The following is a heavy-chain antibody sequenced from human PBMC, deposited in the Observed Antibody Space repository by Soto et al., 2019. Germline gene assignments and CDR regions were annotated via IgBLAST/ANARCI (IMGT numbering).Heavy chain of an antibody. CDR2: IKQDGSEK. CDR1: GFTFSSYW. CDR3: AVGGCVSGGSCRDY. D-gene: IGHD2-15*01. J-gene: IGHJ4*02. Sequence: GGSLRLSCAASGFTFSSYWMSWVRQAPGKGLEWVANIKQDGSEKYYVDSVKGRFTISGDNAKNSLYLQMNSLRAEDTAVYYCAVGGCVSGGSCRDYWGQGTLVTVSS. V-gene: IGHV3-7*01.